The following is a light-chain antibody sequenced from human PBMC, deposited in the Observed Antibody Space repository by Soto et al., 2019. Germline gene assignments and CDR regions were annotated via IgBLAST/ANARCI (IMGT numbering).Light chain of an antibody. J-gene: IGLJ1*01. CDR2: GNS. CDR3: QSYDSSLSGSNYV. V-gene: IGLV1-40*01. CDR1: SSNIGAGYD. Sequence: QSVLTQPPSVSGAPGQRVTLSCTGSSSNIGAGYDVHWYQQLPGTAPKLLIYGNSNRPSGVPDRFSGSKSGTSASLAITGLQAEDEADYYCQSYDSSLSGSNYVFGTGTKVTVL.